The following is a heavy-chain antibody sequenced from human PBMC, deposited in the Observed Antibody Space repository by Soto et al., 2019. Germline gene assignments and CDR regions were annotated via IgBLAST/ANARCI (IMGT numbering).Heavy chain of an antibody. CDR1: GFTFANYA. CDR3: AKVAKSGVVIEYLDS. J-gene: IGHJ4*02. CDR2: ISSSGGRT. Sequence: GGSLRLSCGTSGFTFANYAMGWVRQAPGKGLEWVSGISSSGGRTYYADSVKGRFTVSRDNSKNTVYVQMNSLRVEDTAVYYCAKVAKSGVVIEYLDSWGQGSVVTVYS. D-gene: IGHD3-3*01. V-gene: IGHV3-23*01.